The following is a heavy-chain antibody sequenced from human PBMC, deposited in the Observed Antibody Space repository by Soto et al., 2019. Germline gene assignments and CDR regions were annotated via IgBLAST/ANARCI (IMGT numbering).Heavy chain of an antibody. Sequence: QVQLVQSGAEVKKPGASVKVSCKASGYTFTSYGISWVRQAPGQGLEWMGWISAYNGNTNYAQKLQGRVTMTTDTSTSTAYMELRSLRSDDTDVYYCARDRPSDIVVVPAAMFHYYYGMDVWGQGTTVTVSS. CDR2: ISAYNGNT. CDR1: GYTFTSYG. D-gene: IGHD2-2*01. V-gene: IGHV1-18*01. CDR3: ARDRPSDIVVVPAAMFHYYYGMDV. J-gene: IGHJ6*02.